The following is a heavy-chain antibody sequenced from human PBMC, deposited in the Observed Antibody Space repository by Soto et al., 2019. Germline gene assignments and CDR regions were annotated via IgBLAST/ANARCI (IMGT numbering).Heavy chain of an antibody. J-gene: IGHJ6*02. D-gene: IGHD6-19*01. V-gene: IGHV3-33*01. CDR1: GFTFSGHA. CDR3: ARDGQGLAQLALDA. Sequence: QVQLVESGGGVAQPGRSLRLSCTVSGFTFSGHAMHWVRQAPGKGLEWVTQIWYDGSNKYYAESVKGRFTISRDNSKNTLYLQMNSLRVEDTAVYYCARDGQGLAQLALDAWGQGTSVTGSS. CDR2: IWYDGSNK.